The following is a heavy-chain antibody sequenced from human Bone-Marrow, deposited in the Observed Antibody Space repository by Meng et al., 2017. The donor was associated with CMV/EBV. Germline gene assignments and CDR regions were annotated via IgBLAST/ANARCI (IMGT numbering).Heavy chain of an antibody. D-gene: IGHD6-13*01. CDR1: GYTVTSYG. J-gene: IGHJ6*02. CDR3: ARPGGAAAHRYGMDV. Sequence: HVPRLHAGAGGKKPGASVKVSCKASGYTVTSYGISWVRQAPGQWLEWMGWISAYNGNTNYAQKLQGRVTMTTDTSTSTAYMELRSLRSDDTAVYYCARPGGAAAHRYGMDVWGQGTTVTVSS. V-gene: IGHV1-18*01. CDR2: ISAYNGNT.